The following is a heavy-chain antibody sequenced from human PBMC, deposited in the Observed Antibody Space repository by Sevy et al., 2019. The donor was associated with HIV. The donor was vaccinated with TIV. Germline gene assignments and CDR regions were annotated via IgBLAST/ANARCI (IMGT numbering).Heavy chain of an antibody. V-gene: IGHV3-7*01. CDR3: ARGGCSSTRCYQVGDWFDP. CDR2: LNQDGSEK. D-gene: IGHD2-2*01. J-gene: IGHJ5*02. Sequence: GGYLRLSCAASGFIFSSYWMSWVRKAPGKGLEWVANLNQDGSEKQYVDSVKGRFSISRDNAKNSLYLQMNSLRAEDTAVYYCARGGCSSTRCYQVGDWFDPWGQGTLVTVSS. CDR1: GFIFSSYW.